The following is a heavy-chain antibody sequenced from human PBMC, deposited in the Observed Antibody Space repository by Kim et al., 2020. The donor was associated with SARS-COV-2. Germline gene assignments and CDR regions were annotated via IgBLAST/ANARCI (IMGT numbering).Heavy chain of an antibody. Sequence: ASVKVSCKASGYTFTSYYMHWVRQAPGQGLEWMGIINPSGGSTSYAQKFQGRVTMTGDTSTSTVYMELSSLISEDTAVYYCARAGYSGSYSYYYYYGMDVWGQGTTVTVSS. CDR1: GYTFTSYY. V-gene: IGHV1-46*01. CDR3: ARAGYSGSYSYYYYYGMDV. CDR2: INPSGGST. J-gene: IGHJ6*02. D-gene: IGHD1-26*01.